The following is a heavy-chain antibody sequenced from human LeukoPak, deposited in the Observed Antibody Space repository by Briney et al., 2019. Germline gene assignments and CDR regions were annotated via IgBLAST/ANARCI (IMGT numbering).Heavy chain of an antibody. Sequence: PGRSLRLSCAASGFTLSTYDMHWVRQAPGKGLEWVAVISYDGSNKYYADSVKGQVTISRDNSKNTLYLQMNSLRAEDTAVYYCAKGPYGSGSGYWGQGTLVTVSS. D-gene: IGHD3-10*01. V-gene: IGHV3-30*18. CDR1: GFTLSTYD. CDR3: AKGPYGSGSGY. J-gene: IGHJ4*02. CDR2: ISYDGSNK.